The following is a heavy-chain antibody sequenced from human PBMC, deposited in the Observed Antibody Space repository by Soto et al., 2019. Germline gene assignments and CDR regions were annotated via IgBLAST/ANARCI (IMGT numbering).Heavy chain of an antibody. J-gene: IGHJ5*02. D-gene: IGHD2-21*02. CDR2: IYYSGST. CDR1: GGSISSGDYY. V-gene: IGHV4-30-4*01. CDR3: ARDRGVTAHLWFDP. Sequence: SETLSLTCTVSGGSISSGDYYWSWIRQPPGKGLEWIGYIYYSGSTYYNPSLKSRVTISVDTSKNQFSLKLSSVTAADTAVYYCARDRGVTAHLWFDPWGQGTLVTVSS.